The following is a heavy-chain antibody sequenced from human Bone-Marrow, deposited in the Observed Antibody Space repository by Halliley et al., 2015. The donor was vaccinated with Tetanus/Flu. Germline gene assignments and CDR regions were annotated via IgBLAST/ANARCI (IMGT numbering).Heavy chain of an antibody. CDR1: GFIFTNYY. D-gene: IGHD3-10*01. V-gene: IGHV1-46*01. J-gene: IGHJ5*02. CDR3: TREKPESGGFDP. CDR2: MYLTGDSV. Sequence: QVQLVQSGAEVKRPGASVKVSCLASGFIFTNYYLHWVRQAPGQGFEYMGVMYLTGDSVAVPQKFRGRVTMTVDTSTSTAYMDLSSLRSEDTAIYYCTREKPESGGFDPWGQGTLVTVSS.